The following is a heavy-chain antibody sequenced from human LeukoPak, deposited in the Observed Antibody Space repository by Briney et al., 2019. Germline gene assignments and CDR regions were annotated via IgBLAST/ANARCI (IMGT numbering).Heavy chain of an antibody. D-gene: IGHD6-19*01. CDR2: IWYDGSNK. J-gene: IGHJ4*02. Sequence: GGSLRLSCAGSGFTFSSYGMHWVRQAPGKGLEWVALIWYDGSNKYYADSVKGRFTISRDNSKNTLYLQMNSLRAEDTAVYYCATGRRLAVAGPYYFGYWGQGTLVTVSS. V-gene: IGHV3-33*01. CDR1: GFTFSSYG. CDR3: ATGRRLAVAGPYYFGY.